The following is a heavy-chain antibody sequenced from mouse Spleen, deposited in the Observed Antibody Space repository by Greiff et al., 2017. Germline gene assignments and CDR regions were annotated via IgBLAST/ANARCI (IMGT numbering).Heavy chain of an antibody. V-gene: IGHV3-1*01. CDR2: ISYSGST. CDR3: ARGSYYDYVDY. J-gene: IGHJ2*01. CDR1: GYSITSGYD. Sequence: EVQLQQSGPGMVKPSQSLSLTCTVTGYSITSGYDWHWIRHFPGNKLEWMGYISYSGSTNYNPSLKSRISITHDTSKNHFFLKLNSVTTEDTATYYCARGSYYDYVDYWGQGTTLTVSS. D-gene: IGHD2-4*01.